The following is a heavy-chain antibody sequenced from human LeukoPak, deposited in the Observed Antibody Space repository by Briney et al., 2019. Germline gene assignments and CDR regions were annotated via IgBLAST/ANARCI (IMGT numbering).Heavy chain of an antibody. CDR1: GFTFSSYW. Sequence: GGSLRLSCAASGFTFSSYWMSWVRQAPGKGLEWVANIKQDGSEKYYVDSVKGRFTISRDNAKNSLYLQMNSLRAEDTAVYYCARVANYYDSSGYIDYWGQGTLVTVSS. V-gene: IGHV3-7*01. CDR3: ARVANYYDSSGYIDY. CDR2: IKQDGSEK. J-gene: IGHJ4*02. D-gene: IGHD3-22*01.